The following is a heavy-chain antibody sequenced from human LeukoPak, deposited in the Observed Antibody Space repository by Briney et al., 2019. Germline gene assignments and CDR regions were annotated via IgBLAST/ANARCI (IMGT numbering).Heavy chain of an antibody. D-gene: IGHD3-22*01. CDR1: GFTFSSYS. CDR2: ISSSSSYI. CDR3: ARVDYYDSSGYYLPDY. J-gene: IGHJ4*02. Sequence: PGGSLRLSCAASGFTFSSYSMNWVRQAPGKGLEWVSSISSSSSYIYYADSVKGRFTISRDNAKNSLYLQMNSLRAEDTAVYYCARVDYYDSSGYYLPDYWGQGTLVTVSS. V-gene: IGHV3-21*01.